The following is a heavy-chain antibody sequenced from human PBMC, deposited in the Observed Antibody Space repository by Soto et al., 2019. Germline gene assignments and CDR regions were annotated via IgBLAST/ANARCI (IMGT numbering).Heavy chain of an antibody. CDR2: IKQDGSEK. CDR1: GFTFSSYW. CDR3: ARDQDDFWSGYIGPFDY. Sequence: GGSLRLSCAAPGFTFSSYWMSWVRQSPGKGLEWVANIKQDGSEKYYVDSVKGRFTISRDNAKNSLYLQMNSLRAEDTAVYYCARDQDDFWSGYIGPFDYWGQGTLVT. D-gene: IGHD3-3*01. J-gene: IGHJ4*02. V-gene: IGHV3-7*03.